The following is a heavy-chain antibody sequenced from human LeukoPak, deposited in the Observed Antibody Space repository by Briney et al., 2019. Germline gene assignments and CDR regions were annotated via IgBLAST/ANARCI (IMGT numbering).Heavy chain of an antibody. Sequence: SETLSLTCTVSGGSISSYYWSWIRQPPGKGLEWIGYIYYSGSTNYNPSLKSRVTISVDTSKNQFSLKLSSVTAADTAVYYCARQEIGLRSFDPWGQGTLVTVSS. D-gene: IGHD3/OR15-3a*01. V-gene: IGHV4-59*08. CDR3: ARQEIGLRSFDP. J-gene: IGHJ5*02. CDR1: GGSISSYY. CDR2: IYYSGST.